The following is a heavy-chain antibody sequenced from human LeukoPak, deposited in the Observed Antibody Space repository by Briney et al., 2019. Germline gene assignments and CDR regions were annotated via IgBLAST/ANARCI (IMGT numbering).Heavy chain of an antibody. J-gene: IGHJ3*02. CDR1: GFTFSSYS. CDR2: ITGSSSYI. V-gene: IGHV3-21*01. D-gene: IGHD1-26*01. Sequence: GGSLRLSCAASGFTFSSYSVNWIRQAPGKGLEWVSSITGSSSYIYYADSVRGRFTISRDNAKNSLDLQMNSLRAEDTAVYYCARGGEGSHYAWGHDTFDIWGQGTMVTVSS. CDR3: ARGGEGSHYAWGHDTFDI.